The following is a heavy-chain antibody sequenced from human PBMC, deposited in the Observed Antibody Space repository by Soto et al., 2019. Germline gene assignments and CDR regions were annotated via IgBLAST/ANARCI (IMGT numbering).Heavy chain of an antibody. CDR3: ARLPGSCSGDRCRIDY. Sequence: SETLSLSCTVSGGSISSSSYYWGWIRQPPGKGLEWIGSIYYSGSTYYNLSLKSRVTISVDTSKNQFSLKLSSVTAADTAVYFCARLPGSCSGDRCRIDYWGQGTLVTVS. J-gene: IGHJ4*02. D-gene: IGHD2-15*01. CDR1: GGSISSSSYY. V-gene: IGHV4-39*01. CDR2: IYYSGST.